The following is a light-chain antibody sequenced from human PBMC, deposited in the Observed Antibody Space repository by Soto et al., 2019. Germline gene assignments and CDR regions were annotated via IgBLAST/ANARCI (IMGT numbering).Light chain of an antibody. Sequence: QSVLTQPASVSGSPGQSITISCTGTSSDVGAYNYVSWYQQHPGKAPKLMIYEVSNRPSGVSNRFSGSKSGNTASLTISGLRAEDEADYYCSSYTSKSLYVFGTGTQLTVL. CDR1: SSDVGAYNY. J-gene: IGLJ1*01. V-gene: IGLV2-14*01. CDR2: EVS. CDR3: SSYTSKSLYV.